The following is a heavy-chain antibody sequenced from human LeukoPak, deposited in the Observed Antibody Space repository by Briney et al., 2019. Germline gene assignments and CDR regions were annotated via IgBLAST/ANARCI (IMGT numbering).Heavy chain of an antibody. D-gene: IGHD3-16*01. J-gene: IGHJ4*02. CDR2: INPNSGGT. CDR1: GYTFTGYY. V-gene: IGHV1-2*06. Sequence: GASVKVSCKASGYTFTGYYMHWVRQAPGQGLEWMGRINPNSGGTNYAQKFQGRVTMTRDTSISTAYMELSRLRSDGTAVYYIARGLGGLGIFDYWGQGTLVTVSS. CDR3: ARGLGGLGIFDY.